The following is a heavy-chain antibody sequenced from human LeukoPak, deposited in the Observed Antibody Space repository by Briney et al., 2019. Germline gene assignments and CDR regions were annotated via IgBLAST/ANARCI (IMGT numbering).Heavy chain of an antibody. J-gene: IGHJ4*02. D-gene: IGHD3-9*01. V-gene: IGHV1-69*04. CDR1: GGTFSSYA. CDR3: ARGAYDILTGYLQTFDY. CDR2: IIPILGIA. Sequence: ASVKVSCKASGGTFSSYAISWVRQAPGQGLEWMGRIIPILGIANYAQKFQGRVTITADKSTSTAYMELSSLRSEDTAVYYCARGAYDILTGYLQTFDYWGQGTLVTVSS.